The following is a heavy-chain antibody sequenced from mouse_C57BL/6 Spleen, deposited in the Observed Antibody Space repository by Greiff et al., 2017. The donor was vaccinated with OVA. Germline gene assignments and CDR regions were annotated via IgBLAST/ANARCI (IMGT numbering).Heavy chain of an antibody. V-gene: IGHV1-15*01. D-gene: IGHD2-13*01. CDR1: GYTFTDYE. CDR3: TRWGDSHFDY. Sequence: QVQLKQSGAELVRPGASVTLSCKASGYTFTDYEMHWVKQTPVHGLEWIGAIDPETGGTAYNQKFKGKAILTADKSSSTAYMELRSLTSEDSAVYYCTRWGDSHFDYWGQGTTLTVSS. J-gene: IGHJ2*01. CDR2: IDPETGGT.